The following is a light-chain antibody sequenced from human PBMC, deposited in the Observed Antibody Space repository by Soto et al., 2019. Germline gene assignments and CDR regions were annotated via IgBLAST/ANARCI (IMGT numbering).Light chain of an antibody. J-gene: IGKJ5*01. CDR1: QSLTRN. V-gene: IGKV3-20*01. CDR3: QQYGSSEII. CDR2: DIS. Sequence: EIVMTQSPGTLSVSPGERFTLSCRASQSLTRNLAWYQQKPGQAPRLLIYDISSRATGIPDRFSGSVSGTDFTLTITRLEPEDFAVFYCQQYGSSEIIFGQGTRREIK.